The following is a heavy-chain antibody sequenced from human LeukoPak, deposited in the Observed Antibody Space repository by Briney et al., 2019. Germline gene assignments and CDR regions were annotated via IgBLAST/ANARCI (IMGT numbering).Heavy chain of an antibody. CDR2: IYYSDST. D-gene: IGHD4-11*01. J-gene: IGHJ4*02. Sequence: SETLSLTCTVSGGSIISYYWSWIRQPPGKGLEWIGSIYYSDSTNHNPSLMSRVTISVYTSKNQFSLKLSSVTAADTAVYYCARGTVTTQNYYFDYWGQGTLVTVSS. V-gene: IGHV4-59*08. CDR1: GGSIISYY. CDR3: ARGTVTTQNYYFDY.